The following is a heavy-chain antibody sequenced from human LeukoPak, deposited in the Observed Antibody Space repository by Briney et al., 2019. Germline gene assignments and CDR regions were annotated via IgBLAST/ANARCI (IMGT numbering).Heavy chain of an antibody. CDR3: ARDTVRGAHYQSPYGMDV. D-gene: IGHD3-10*01. CDR1: GFTFSDYY. V-gene: IGHV3-11*05. J-gene: IGHJ6*02. Sequence: PGGALRLSCAASGFTFSDYYMSWIRQAPGKGLEWVSYISSSSSYTNYADSVKSRFTISRDNAKNSLYLQMNSLRAEDTAVYYCARDTVRGAHYQSPYGMDVWGQGTTVTVSS. CDR2: ISSSSSYT.